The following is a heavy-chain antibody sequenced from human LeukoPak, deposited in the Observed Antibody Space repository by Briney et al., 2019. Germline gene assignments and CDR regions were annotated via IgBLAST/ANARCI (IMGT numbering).Heavy chain of an antibody. Sequence: SVKVSCKASGGTFSSQAISWVRQAPGQGLEWMGGIIPIFGTANYAQKFQGRVTITADESTSTAYVELSSLRSKDTAVYYCARQPFTIFGVVGYFDYWGQGTLVTVSS. CDR2: IIPIFGTA. V-gene: IGHV1-69*13. CDR3: ARQPFTIFGVVGYFDY. CDR1: GGTFSSQA. J-gene: IGHJ4*02. D-gene: IGHD3-3*01.